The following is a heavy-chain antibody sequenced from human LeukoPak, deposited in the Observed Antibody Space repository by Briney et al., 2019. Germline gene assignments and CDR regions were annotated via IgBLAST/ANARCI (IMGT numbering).Heavy chain of an antibody. D-gene: IGHD5-12*01. J-gene: IGHJ4*02. CDR2: ISFDGNNK. V-gene: IGHV3-30*14. Sequence: PGGSLRLSCAASGFTFSRSWMNWVRQGPGKGLEWVAVISFDGNNKYYADSVKGRFTISRDNSKNTLSLQMNSLRPEDTAVYYCARDRGVATMDYWGQGTLVTVSS. CDR1: GFTFSRSW. CDR3: ARDRGVATMDY.